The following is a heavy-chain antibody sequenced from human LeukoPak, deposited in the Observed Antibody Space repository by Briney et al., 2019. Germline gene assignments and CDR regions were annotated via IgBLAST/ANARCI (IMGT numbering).Heavy chain of an antibody. Sequence: GGSLRLSCAASGFTFSNYAMSWVRQAPGKGLEWVSAINDSGGSTYYADSVKGRFTISRDNSKNTLYLQMNSLRAEDTAAYYCARSGLNRFDYWGQGTLVTVSS. V-gene: IGHV3-23*01. CDR3: ARSGLNRFDY. D-gene: IGHD2-15*01. CDR2: INDSGGST. CDR1: GFTFSNYA. J-gene: IGHJ4*02.